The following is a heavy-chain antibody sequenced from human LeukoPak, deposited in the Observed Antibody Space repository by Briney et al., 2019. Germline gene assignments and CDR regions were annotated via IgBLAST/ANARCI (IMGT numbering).Heavy chain of an antibody. CDR3: AREQTKPYGSGNFGY. V-gene: IGHV1-2*04. Sequence: ASVKVSCKASGYTFTGYYMHWVRQAPGQGLEWMGWINPNSGGTNYAQKFQGWVTMTRDTSISTAYMELSRLRSDDTAVYYCAREQTKPYGSGNFGYWGQGTLVTVSS. D-gene: IGHD3-10*01. CDR1: GYTFTGYY. CDR2: INPNSGGT. J-gene: IGHJ4*02.